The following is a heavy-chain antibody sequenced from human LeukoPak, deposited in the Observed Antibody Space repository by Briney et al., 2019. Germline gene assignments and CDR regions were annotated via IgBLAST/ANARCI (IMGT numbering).Heavy chain of an antibody. CDR2: IYYSGST. CDR3: ARRGVGASFDY. Sequence: KPSETLSLTCSVSGGSITSYYWSWIRQPPGKGLEWIGYIYYSGSTNYNPSLKSRVTISVDTSKNQFSLKLSSVTAADTAVYYCARRGVGASFDYWGQGTLVTVSS. V-gene: IGHV4-59*08. D-gene: IGHD1-26*01. CDR1: GGSITSYY. J-gene: IGHJ4*02.